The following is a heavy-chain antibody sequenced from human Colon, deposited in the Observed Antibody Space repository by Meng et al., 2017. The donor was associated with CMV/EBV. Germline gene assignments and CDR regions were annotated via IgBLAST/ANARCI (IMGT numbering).Heavy chain of an antibody. CDR3: ARSVNYDFWSGYPPGWFDP. CDR2: INRKRGNT. D-gene: IGHD3-3*01. Sequence: GRKAKGKGMEGMGRINRKRGNTGYAEKGEGRVKINRKTSKRTAYMELSSLRSEDTAVYYCARSVNYDFWSGYPPGWFDPWGQGTLVTVSS. J-gene: IGHJ5*02. V-gene: IGHV1-8*03.